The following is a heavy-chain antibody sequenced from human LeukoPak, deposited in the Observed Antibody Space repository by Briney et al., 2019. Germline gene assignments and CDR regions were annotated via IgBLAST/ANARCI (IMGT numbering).Heavy chain of an antibody. CDR3: ARLRGYSSGWYGVFY. CDR1: GGSLSSSSYY. Sequence: PSETLSLTCTVSGGSLSSSSYYWGWIRQPPGKGLEWIGSIYYSGSTYYNPSLKSRVTISVDTSKNQFSLKLSSVTAADTAVYYCARLRGYSSGWYGVFYWGQGTLVTVSS. CDR2: IYYSGST. D-gene: IGHD6-19*01. J-gene: IGHJ4*02. V-gene: IGHV4-39*01.